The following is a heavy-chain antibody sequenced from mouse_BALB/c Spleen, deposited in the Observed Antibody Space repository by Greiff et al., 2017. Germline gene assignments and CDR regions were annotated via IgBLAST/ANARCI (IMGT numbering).Heavy chain of an antibody. CDR2: ISDGGSYT. J-gene: IGHJ3*01. CDR1: GFTFSDYY. Sequence: EVMLVESGGGLVKPGGSLKLSCAASGFTFSDYYMYWVRQTPEKRLEWVATISDGGSYTYYPDSVKGRFTISRDNAKNNLYLQMSSLKSEDTAMYYCARGGYGNYGAYWGQGTLVTVSA. D-gene: IGHD2-10*02. CDR3: ARGGYGNYGAY. V-gene: IGHV5-4*02.